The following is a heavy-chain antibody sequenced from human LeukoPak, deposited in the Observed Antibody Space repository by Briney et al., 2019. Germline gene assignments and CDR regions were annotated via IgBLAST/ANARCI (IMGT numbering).Heavy chain of an antibody. J-gene: IGHJ4*02. CDR3: ARDFNPAGSSSGLSTCKY. Sequence: GGSLRLSCAASGVTFSSYWMSWVRQAPGKGLGRVANIKQDGGEKYYVDSVKGRFTVSRDNATNSLFLQRSSLRSEDTAVYYCARDFNPAGSSSGLSTCKYWGQGSLVIVSS. CDR2: IKQDGGEK. D-gene: IGHD6-19*01. CDR1: GVTFSSYW. V-gene: IGHV3-7*05.